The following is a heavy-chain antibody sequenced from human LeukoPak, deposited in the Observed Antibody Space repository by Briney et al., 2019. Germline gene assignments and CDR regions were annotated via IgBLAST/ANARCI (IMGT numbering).Heavy chain of an antibody. D-gene: IGHD6-25*01. CDR1: GGSISSYY. J-gene: IGHJ2*01. CDR3: ARQGGGFWYFDL. V-gene: IGHV4-59*08. CDR2: TYYSGST. Sequence: SETLSLTCTVSGGSISSYYWSWIRQPPGKGLEWIGYTYYSGSTNYNPSLKSRITISVDTSKNQFSLKLSSVTAADTAVYYCARQGGGFWYFDLWGRGTLVTVSS.